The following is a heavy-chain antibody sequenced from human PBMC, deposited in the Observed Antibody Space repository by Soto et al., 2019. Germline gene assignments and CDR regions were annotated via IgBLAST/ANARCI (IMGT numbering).Heavy chain of an antibody. CDR1: GGTFSSYA. CDR3: ARDRNPYYDFWSPSV. V-gene: IGHV1-69*13. J-gene: IGHJ6*02. D-gene: IGHD3-3*01. Sequence: ASVKVSCKASGGTFSSYAISWVRQAPGQGLEWMGGVIPIFGTANYAQKFQGRVTITADESTSTAYMELSSLRSEDTAVYYCARDRNPYYDFWSPSVWGQGTTATVSS. CDR2: VIPIFGTA.